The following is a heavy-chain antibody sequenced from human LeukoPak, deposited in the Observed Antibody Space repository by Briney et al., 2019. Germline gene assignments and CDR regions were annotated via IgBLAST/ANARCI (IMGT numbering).Heavy chain of an antibody. CDR2: IYYSGSA. J-gene: IGHJ4*02. Sequence: SETLSLTCTVSGGSISSYYWSWIRQPPGKGLEWIGYIYYSGSANCNPSLKSRVTISVDTSKNQFSLKLSSVTAADTAVYYCVRQGSVLMVYAIDYWGQGTLVTVSS. V-gene: IGHV4-59*08. CDR3: VRQGSVLMVYAIDY. D-gene: IGHD2-8*01. CDR1: GGSISSYY.